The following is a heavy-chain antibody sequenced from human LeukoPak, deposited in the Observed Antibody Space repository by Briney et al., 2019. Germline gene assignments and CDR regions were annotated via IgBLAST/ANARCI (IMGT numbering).Heavy chain of an antibody. Sequence: GGSQRLSCAASGFTFNSYAMSWVRQAPGKGLEWVSAISGSGDRTFYADSVKGRLTISRDNSKNTLYLQLNTVRAEDTALYYCARSHPFIYYFDYWGQGTLVTVSS. CDR3: ARSHPFIYYFDY. V-gene: IGHV3-23*01. CDR2: ISGSGDRT. J-gene: IGHJ4*02. CDR1: GFTFNSYA. D-gene: IGHD1-26*01.